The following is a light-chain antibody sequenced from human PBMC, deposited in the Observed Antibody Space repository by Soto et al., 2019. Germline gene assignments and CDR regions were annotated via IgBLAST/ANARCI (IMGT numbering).Light chain of an antibody. J-gene: IGKJ4*01. CDR1: QSLLHSSNNKNY. CDR3: QQFSSYPLT. CDR2: DAS. V-gene: IGKV4-1*01. Sequence: DIVMTQSPDSLAVSLGERATINCKSSQSLLHSSNNKNYLAWYQQKPGQAPRLLIYDASSRATGIPDRFSGGGSGTDFTLTISRLEPEDFAVYYCQQFSSYPLTFGGGTKVDIK.